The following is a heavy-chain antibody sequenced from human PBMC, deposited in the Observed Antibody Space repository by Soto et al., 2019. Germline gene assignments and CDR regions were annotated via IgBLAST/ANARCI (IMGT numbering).Heavy chain of an antibody. D-gene: IGHD3-22*01. CDR2: INHSGST. CDR1: GGSFSGYY. J-gene: IGHJ4*02. CDR3: ARVSSYFRYYYDSSGYYYDFDY. V-gene: IGHV4-34*01. Sequence: SETLSLTCAVYGGSFSGYYWSWIRQPPGKGLEWIGEINHSGSTNYNPSLKSRVTISVDTSKNQFSLKLSSVTAADTAVYYCARVSSYFRYYYDSSGYYYDFDYWGQGTLVTVS.